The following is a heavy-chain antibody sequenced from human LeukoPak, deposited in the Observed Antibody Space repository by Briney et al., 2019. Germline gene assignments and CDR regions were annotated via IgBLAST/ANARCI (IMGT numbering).Heavy chain of an antibody. D-gene: IGHD1-1*01. CDR1: GVSISGDY. CDR2: IFSSGSS. Sequence: SETLSLTCTVSGVSISGDYWNWNRQPPGKGLEWIGCIFSSGSSNHNPSLKSRVTISVDTSKNQFSLKLTSVTAADTAVYYCARGRTNMVYWGQGTLVTVSS. J-gene: IGHJ4*02. CDR3: ARGRTNMVY. V-gene: IGHV4-4*09.